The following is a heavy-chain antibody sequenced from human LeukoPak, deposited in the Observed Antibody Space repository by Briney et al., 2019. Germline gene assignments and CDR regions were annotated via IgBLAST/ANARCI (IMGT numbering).Heavy chain of an antibody. CDR2: INPNSGGT. Sequence: ASVKVSCKASGYTFTGYYMHWVRQAPGQGLEWMGRINPNSGGTNYAQKFQGRVTITRDTSISTAYMELSSLRSDDAAVYYCARSWQQLDYWGQGTLATVSS. D-gene: IGHD6-13*01. CDR3: ARSWQQLDY. J-gene: IGHJ4*02. CDR1: GYTFTGYY. V-gene: IGHV1-2*06.